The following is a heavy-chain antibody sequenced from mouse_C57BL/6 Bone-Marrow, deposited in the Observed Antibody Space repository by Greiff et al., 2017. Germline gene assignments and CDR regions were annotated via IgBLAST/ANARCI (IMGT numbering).Heavy chain of an antibody. J-gene: IGHJ3*01. CDR1: GYTFTSSW. V-gene: IGHV1-74*01. D-gene: IGHD1-1*01. Sequence: QVQLQQPGAELVKPGASVKVSCKASGYTFTSSWMHWVKQRPGQGLEWIGRIHPADSDTNYNQKFKGKATLTVDKSSTTAYLQLSSRTSEEYAVYYCSPSIYDESAGFAYWGQGTIVTVSA. CDR3: SPSIYDESAGFAY. CDR2: IHPADSDT.